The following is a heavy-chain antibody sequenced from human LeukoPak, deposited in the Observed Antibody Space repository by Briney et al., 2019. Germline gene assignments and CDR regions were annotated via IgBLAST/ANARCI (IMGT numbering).Heavy chain of an antibody. J-gene: IGHJ5*02. D-gene: IGHD5-18*01. CDR2: MNPNSGNT. CDR1: GGTFSSYA. Sequence: GASVKVSCKASGGTFSSYAINWVRQATGQGLEWMGWMNPNSGNTGYAQKFQGRVTMTRNTSISTAYMELSSLRSEDTAVYYCARGDVQLWLRYIRWFDPWGQGTLVTVSS. CDR3: ARGDVQLWLRYIRWFDP. V-gene: IGHV1-8*02.